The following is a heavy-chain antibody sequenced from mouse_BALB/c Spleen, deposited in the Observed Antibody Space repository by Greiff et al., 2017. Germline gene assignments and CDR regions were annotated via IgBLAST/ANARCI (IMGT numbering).Heavy chain of an antibody. D-gene: IGHD1-1*01. CDR1: GFTFSDYY. CDR2: ISDGGSYT. Sequence: EVQLVESGGGLVKPGGSLKLSCAASGFTFSDYYMYWVRQTPEKRLEWVATISDGGSYTYYPDSVKGRFTISRDNAKNNLYLQMSSLKSEDTAMYYCGRIGGGSSFYYAMDYWGQGTSVTVSS. CDR3: GRIGGGSSFYYAMDY. V-gene: IGHV5-4*02. J-gene: IGHJ4*01.